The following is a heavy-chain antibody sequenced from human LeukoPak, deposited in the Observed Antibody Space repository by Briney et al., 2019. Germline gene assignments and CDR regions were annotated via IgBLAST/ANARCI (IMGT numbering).Heavy chain of an antibody. CDR3: ARDTWNYLLDY. J-gene: IGHJ4*02. V-gene: IGHV3-7*01. Sequence: GESLRLSCVASGFSFSTYWMTWVCQAAGKGLEWVAHIKPDGSREDYVDSVKGRFTISRNNAKNSLYRQRNNLRVEDTAIYYCARDTWNYLLDYWGQGILVTVSS. CDR1: GFSFSTYW. D-gene: IGHD3-10*01. CDR2: IKPDGSRE.